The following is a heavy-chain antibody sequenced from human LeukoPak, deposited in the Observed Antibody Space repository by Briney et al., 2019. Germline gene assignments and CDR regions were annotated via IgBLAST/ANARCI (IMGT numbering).Heavy chain of an antibody. CDR1: GFTFSSYG. CDR2: IPYDGSNK. V-gene: IGHV3-30*18. J-gene: IGHJ4*02. Sequence: GGSLRLSCAASGFTFSSYGMHWVRQAPGKGLEWVAVIPYDGSNKYYADSVKGRFTISRDNSKNTLYLQMNSLRAEDTAVYYCAKDRGYFDYWGQGTLVTVSS. CDR3: AKDRGYFDY.